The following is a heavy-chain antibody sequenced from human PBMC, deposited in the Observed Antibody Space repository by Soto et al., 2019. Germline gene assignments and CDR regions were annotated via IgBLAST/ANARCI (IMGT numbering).Heavy chain of an antibody. Sequence: QPGGSLRLSCAASGFTFSNYAMNWVRQAPGKGLEWVSTISGSSDTTYYADSVKGRFTISRDNSKNTLYLQMNSLRAEDTAVYYCASKLTYGASSDYWGQRTLV. CDR2: ISGSSDTT. CDR3: ASKLTYGASSDY. CDR1: GFTFSNYA. J-gene: IGHJ4*02. V-gene: IGHV3-23*01. D-gene: IGHD4-17*01.